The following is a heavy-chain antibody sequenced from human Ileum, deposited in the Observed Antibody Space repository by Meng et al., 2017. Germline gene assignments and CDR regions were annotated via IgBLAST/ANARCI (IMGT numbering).Heavy chain of an antibody. CDR3: AANSGKKMHS. D-gene: IGHD4-23*01. J-gene: IGHJ4*02. V-gene: IGHV4-4*02. CDR1: GDSIGTTNC. CDR2: ISHSGLV. Sequence: QVQLEESGAGRVTPSGTLSLTFDVSGDSIGTTNCRNWVRPPPGEGLEWIGDISHSGLVNYNLSLKSRVTLSIDKSKNTFSLKLSTVTSADTAVYYCAANSGKKMHSWGQGTLVTVSS.